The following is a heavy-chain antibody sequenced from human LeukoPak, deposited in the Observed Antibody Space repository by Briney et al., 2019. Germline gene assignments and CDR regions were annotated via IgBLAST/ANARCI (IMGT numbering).Heavy chain of an antibody. CDR1: GGSISSYF. J-gene: IGHJ4*02. CDR3: ARLGYTYGYAFDA. CDR2: IYPSGST. D-gene: IGHD5-18*01. V-gene: IGHV4-4*07. Sequence: PSETLSLTCGVPGGSISSYFWSWIRQPAGKGLEWIGRIYPSGSTNYNPSLKSRVTMSLDTSKSQFSLKLSSVIAADTAVYYCARLGYTYGYAFDAWGQGTLVTVSS.